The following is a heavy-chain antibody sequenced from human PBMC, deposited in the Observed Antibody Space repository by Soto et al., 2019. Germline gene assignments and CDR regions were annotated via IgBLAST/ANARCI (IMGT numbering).Heavy chain of an antibody. Sequence: QVQLVESGGGVVQPGRSLRLSCAASGFTFSSYAMHWVRQAPGKGLEWVAVISYDGSNKYYADSVKGRFTISRDNSKNTLYLQMNSLRAEDTAVYYCARDPITMVRGVIRYYFDYWGQGTLFTVSS. CDR1: GFTFSSYA. D-gene: IGHD3-10*01. CDR3: ARDPITMVRGVIRYYFDY. J-gene: IGHJ4*02. V-gene: IGHV3-30-3*01. CDR2: ISYDGSNK.